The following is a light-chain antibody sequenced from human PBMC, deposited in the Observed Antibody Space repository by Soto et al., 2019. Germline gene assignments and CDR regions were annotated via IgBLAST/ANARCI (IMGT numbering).Light chain of an antibody. V-gene: IGKV1-33*01. J-gene: IGKJ4*01. CDR2: DAS. CDR1: QDISNF. CDR3: QHYDSLPLT. Sequence: DIQMTQSPSSLSASVGDRVIITCQASQDISNFLNWYQQKPGKAPKLLIYDASNLETGVPSRFSGSGSGTDFTFTIISLQPEDIATYYCQHYDSLPLTFGGGTNVEIK.